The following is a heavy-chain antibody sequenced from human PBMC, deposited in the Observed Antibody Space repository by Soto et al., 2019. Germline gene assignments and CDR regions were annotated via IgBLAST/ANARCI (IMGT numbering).Heavy chain of an antibody. D-gene: IGHD3-3*01. V-gene: IGHV3-53*01. CDR3: ARGFLSNSFDL. CDR2: IYSGGST. Sequence: EVQLVESGGGLIQPGGSLRLSCAASGFTVSSNYMSWVRQAPGKGLEWVSVIYSGGSTYYADSVKGRFTISRDNSKNTLYLQMNGLTDEDTAMYYCARGFLSNSFDLWSPGTMVTVSS. CDR1: GFTVSSNY. J-gene: IGHJ3*01.